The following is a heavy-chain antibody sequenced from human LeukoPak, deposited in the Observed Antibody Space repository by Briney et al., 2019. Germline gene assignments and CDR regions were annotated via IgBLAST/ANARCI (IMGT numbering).Heavy chain of an antibody. CDR1: GFTFSSYA. J-gene: IGHJ5*02. D-gene: IGHD5-18*01. Sequence: GGSLRLSCAASGFTFSSYAMSWVRQAPGKGLEWVSAISGSGGSTYYAVSVKGRFTISRDNSKNTLYLQMNSLRAEDTAVYYCAKEVRGYRSMAQGDWFDPWGQGTLVTVSS. CDR3: AKEVRGYRSMAQGDWFDP. V-gene: IGHV3-23*01. CDR2: ISGSGGST.